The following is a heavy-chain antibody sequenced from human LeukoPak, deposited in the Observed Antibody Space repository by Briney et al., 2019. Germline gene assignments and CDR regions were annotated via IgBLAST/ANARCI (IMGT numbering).Heavy chain of an antibody. V-gene: IGHV4-61*02. CDR1: GGSISSGSYY. Sequence: PSETLSLTCTVSGGSISSGSYYWSWIRQPAGKGLEWIGRIYTSGSTNYNPSLKSRVTISVDTSKNQFSLKLSSVTAADTAVYYCARDPSSGYTHWYAFDIWGQGTMVTVSS. CDR2: IYTSGST. D-gene: IGHD3-22*01. CDR3: ARDPSSGYTHWYAFDI. J-gene: IGHJ3*02.